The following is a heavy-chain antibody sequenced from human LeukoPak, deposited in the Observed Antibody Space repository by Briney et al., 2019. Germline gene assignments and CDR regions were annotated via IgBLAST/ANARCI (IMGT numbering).Heavy chain of an antibody. CDR1: GFTFSSYA. Sequence: GGSLRLSCAASGFTFSSYAMHWVRQAPGKGLEWVAVISYDGSNKYYADSVKGRFTISRDNSKNTLYLQMNSLRAEDTAVYYCARDMMGAGQWLVFTASAHNWFDPWGQGTLVTVSS. D-gene: IGHD6-19*01. CDR2: ISYDGSNK. J-gene: IGHJ5*02. CDR3: ARDMMGAGQWLVFTASAHNWFDP. V-gene: IGHV3-30*04.